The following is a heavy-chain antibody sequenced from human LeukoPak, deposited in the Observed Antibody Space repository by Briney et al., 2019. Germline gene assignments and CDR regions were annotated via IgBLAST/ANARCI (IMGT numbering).Heavy chain of an antibody. CDR3: ARHYGSTWGGYFDY. J-gene: IGHJ4*02. V-gene: IGHV4-39*01. CDR2: VYYDGRT. D-gene: IGHD6-13*01. Sequence: SETLSLTCTVSGGSINISRYYWDWIRQPPGKGLEWVGSVYYDGRTYYNPSLKSRLSVSMDTSKNQFSVGLSSVTATDTAIYYCARHYGSTWGGYFDYWGQGALGPVSS. CDR1: GGSINISRYY.